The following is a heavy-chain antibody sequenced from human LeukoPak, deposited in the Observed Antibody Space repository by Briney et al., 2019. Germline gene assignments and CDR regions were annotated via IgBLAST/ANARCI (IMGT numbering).Heavy chain of an antibody. Sequence: SETLSLTCTVSGGAISSYYWTWFRQPPGKGLEWIGYIYYTGSTNCNPSLDSRVTISVDMSKNQVSLNLKYVTAADTAVYYCARGYFDWFLDNWGRGTLVTVSS. CDR1: GGAISSYY. J-gene: IGHJ4*02. CDR3: ARGYFDWFLDN. D-gene: IGHD3-9*01. V-gene: IGHV4-59*01. CDR2: IYYTGST.